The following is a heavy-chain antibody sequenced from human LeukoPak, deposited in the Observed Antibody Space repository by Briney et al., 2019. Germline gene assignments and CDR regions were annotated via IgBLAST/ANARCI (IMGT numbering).Heavy chain of an antibody. Sequence: PSETLSLTCTVSGGSISSYYWSWIRQPAGKGLEWIGYLYYSGSTNYNPSLKSRVTISVDTSKNQFSLKLSSVTAADTAVYYCASIAVAGPDFDYWGQGTLVTVSS. V-gene: IGHV4-59*01. J-gene: IGHJ4*02. CDR3: ASIAVAGPDFDY. D-gene: IGHD6-19*01. CDR2: LYYSGST. CDR1: GGSISSYY.